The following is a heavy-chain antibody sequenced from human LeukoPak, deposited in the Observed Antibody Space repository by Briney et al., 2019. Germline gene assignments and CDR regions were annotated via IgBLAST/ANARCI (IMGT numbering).Heavy chain of an antibody. V-gene: IGHV4-4*07. J-gene: IGHJ6*02. D-gene: IGHD2-15*01. CDR1: GGSFSSYY. CDR3: ARASPCGGSCYYYGMDV. Sequence: SETLSLTCTASGGSFSSYYWSWIRQPAGKGLEWIWRIYTSGRTNYNPSLKSRVTMSVDTSKNQFSLKLSSVTAADTAVYYCARASPCGGSCYYYGMDVWGQGTTVTVSS. CDR2: IYTSGRT.